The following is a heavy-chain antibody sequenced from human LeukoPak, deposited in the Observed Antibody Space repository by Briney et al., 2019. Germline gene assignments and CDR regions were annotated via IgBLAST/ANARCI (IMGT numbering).Heavy chain of an antibody. D-gene: IGHD2-15*01. Sequence: GGSLRLSCAASGFTFSSYAMSWVRQAPGKGLEWVSAISGSYDGTYYADSVKGRFTISRDNSRNTLYLQMNTLRAEDTAVYFCAKSPVSSCRGSFCYPFDYWGQGNLVTVSS. CDR1: GFTFSSYA. J-gene: IGHJ4*02. V-gene: IGHV3-23*01. CDR2: ISGSYDGT. CDR3: AKSPVSSCRGSFCYPFDY.